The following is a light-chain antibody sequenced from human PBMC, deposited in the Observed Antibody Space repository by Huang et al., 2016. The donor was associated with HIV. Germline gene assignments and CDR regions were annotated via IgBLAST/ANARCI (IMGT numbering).Light chain of an antibody. CDR3: QQRSNWPPIT. Sequence: DIVLPQSPATLSLSPGERATLSCRASQSVSRYLAWYQQKPGQAPRLLIYDASTRATGIPARFSGGRSGTDFTLTISSRVPEDFAVYYCQQRSNWPPITFGQGTRLEIK. CDR1: QSVSRY. V-gene: IGKV3-11*01. J-gene: IGKJ5*01. CDR2: DAS.